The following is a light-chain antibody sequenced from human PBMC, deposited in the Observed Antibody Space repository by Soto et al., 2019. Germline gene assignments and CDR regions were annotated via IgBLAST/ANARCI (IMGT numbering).Light chain of an antibody. CDR2: RHN. J-gene: IGLJ2*01. CDR1: SSNIGSNA. Sequence: QSVLTQPPSASGTPGQRVTISCSGSSSNIGSNAVNWYQQLPGTAPKLLIYRHNQRPSGVPDRFSGSKSGTSASLAISGLQSEDEGDYYWATWDDSLNGWLFGGGTKLTVL. CDR3: ATWDDSLNGWL. V-gene: IGLV1-44*01.